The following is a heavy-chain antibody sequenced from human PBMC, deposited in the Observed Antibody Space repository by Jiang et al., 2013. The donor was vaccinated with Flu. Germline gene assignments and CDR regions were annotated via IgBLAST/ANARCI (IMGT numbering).Heavy chain of an antibody. CDR2: ISAYNGNT. D-gene: IGHD4-23*01. CDR1: GYTFTNYG. Sequence: KNPGTSVKVSCTAFGYTFTNYGISWVRQAPGQGLEWMGWISAYNGNTNYGQNFQGRVTMTTDTSTSTVYMELRSLRSDDTAMYYCARGPVASGDWFDPWGQGTLVTVSS. J-gene: IGHJ5*02. V-gene: IGHV1-18*01. CDR3: ARGPVASGDWFDP.